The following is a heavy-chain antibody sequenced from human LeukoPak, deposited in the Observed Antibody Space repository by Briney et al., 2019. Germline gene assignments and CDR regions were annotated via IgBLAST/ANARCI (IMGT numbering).Heavy chain of an antibody. J-gene: IGHJ6*03. CDR2: IYYSGST. D-gene: IGHD3-22*01. Sequence: SETLSLTCTVSGGSISSSSYYWGWIRQPPGKGLEWIGSIYYSGSTYYNPSLKSRVTISVDTSKNQFSLKLSSVTAADTAVYYCARDVTLYYYDSSGSTSLYYYYYMDVWGKGTTVTVSS. CDR3: ARDVTLYYYDSSGSTSLYYYYYMDV. CDR1: GGSISSSSYY. V-gene: IGHV4-39*07.